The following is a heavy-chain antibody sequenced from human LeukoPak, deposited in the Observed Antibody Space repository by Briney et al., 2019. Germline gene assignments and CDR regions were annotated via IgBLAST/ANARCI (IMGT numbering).Heavy chain of an antibody. D-gene: IGHD3-22*01. CDR3: ATFYDREGSFDY. Sequence: ASVKVSCKVSGYTLTELSMHWVRQAPGKGLEWMGGFDPEDGETIYAQKFQGRVTMTEDTSTDTAYMELSSLRSEDTAVYYCATFYDREGSFDYWGQGTLVTVSS. CDR2: FDPEDGET. CDR1: GYTLTELS. J-gene: IGHJ4*02. V-gene: IGHV1-24*01.